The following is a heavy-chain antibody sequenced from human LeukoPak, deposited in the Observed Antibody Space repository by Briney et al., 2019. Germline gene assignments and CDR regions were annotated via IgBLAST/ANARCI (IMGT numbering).Heavy chain of an antibody. V-gene: IGHV3-23*01. CDR1: GFTFSSYA. CDR2: ISGSGGST. CDR3: ARDATRGGDFDY. Sequence: GGSLRLSCAASGFTFSSYAMSWVRQAPGKGLEWVSAISGSGGSTYYADSVKGRFTISRDNAKNSLYLQMNSLRAEDTAVYYCARDATRGGDFDYWGQGTLVTVSS. J-gene: IGHJ4*02. D-gene: IGHD3-16*01.